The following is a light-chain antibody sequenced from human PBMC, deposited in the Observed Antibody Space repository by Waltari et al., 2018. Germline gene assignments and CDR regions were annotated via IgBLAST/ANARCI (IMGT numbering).Light chain of an antibody. V-gene: IGLV2-14*03. CDR1: SSDIGGYNY. J-gene: IGLJ3*02. Sequence: QSALTQPASVSGSPGQSITISCTGTSSDIGGYNYVSWFQQPPGKAPKLMIFDVSNRPSGVSNRFSGYKSGNTASLTISGLQAEDEADYYCSSYTNSNTWVFGGGTKLTVL. CDR3: SSYTNSNTWV. CDR2: DVS.